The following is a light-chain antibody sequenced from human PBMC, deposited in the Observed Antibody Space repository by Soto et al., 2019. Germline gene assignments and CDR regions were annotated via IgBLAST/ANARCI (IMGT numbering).Light chain of an antibody. Sequence: EIVLTQSPATLSLSPGERGTLSCRASQSVCNYLACYQQKPGQAPRLLIYDASNRASGIPARFSGSRSGQDFTLTISSLDPEDFAVYHCRQRSCWPPVNFGRGTKVDI. CDR1: QSVCNY. V-gene: IGKV3-11*01. J-gene: IGKJ4*01. CDR2: DAS. CDR3: RQRSCWPPVN.